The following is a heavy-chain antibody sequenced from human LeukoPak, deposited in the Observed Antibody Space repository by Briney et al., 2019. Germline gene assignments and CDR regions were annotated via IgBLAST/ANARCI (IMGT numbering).Heavy chain of an antibody. D-gene: IGHD2-15*01. J-gene: IGHJ5*02. CDR1: GYTFSSYD. CDR3: ARDGHCTGGSCYLGWFDP. Sequence: ASVKVSCKASGYTFSSYDINWARQATGQGLEWMGWMNPNSGNTGYAQKFQGRTTMTRDTSTNTAYMELSSLRSEDTAVYYCARDGHCTGGSCYLGWFDPWGQGTLVTVSS. V-gene: IGHV1-8*01. CDR2: MNPNSGNT.